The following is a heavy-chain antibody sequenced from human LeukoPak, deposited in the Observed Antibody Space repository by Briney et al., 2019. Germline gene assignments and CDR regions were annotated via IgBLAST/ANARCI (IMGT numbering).Heavy chain of an antibody. CDR1: GGTISSGSYY. CDR2: IYTSGST. J-gene: IGHJ4*02. D-gene: IGHD3-22*01. Sequence: SETLSLTCTVSGGTISSGSYYWSWLRQPAGTGLEWIGRIYTSGSTNYNPSLKSRVTISVDTSKNQFSLKLSSVTAADTAVYYCAGYDYRDFDYWGQGTLVTVSS. V-gene: IGHV4-61*02. CDR3: AGYDYRDFDY.